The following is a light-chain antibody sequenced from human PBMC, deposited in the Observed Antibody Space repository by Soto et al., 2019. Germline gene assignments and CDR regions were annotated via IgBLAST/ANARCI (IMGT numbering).Light chain of an antibody. Sequence: QLVLTQSPSASASLGASVKLTCTLSSGHSSYDIAWHQQQPEKGPRYLMKLSSDGSHSKGDGIPDRFSGSSSGAERYLTIASHQSEDEADYYCQTWDTGDRVVFGGGTKLTVL. V-gene: IGLV4-69*01. CDR1: SGHSSYD. J-gene: IGLJ2*01. CDR3: QTWDTGDRVV. CDR2: LSSDGSH.